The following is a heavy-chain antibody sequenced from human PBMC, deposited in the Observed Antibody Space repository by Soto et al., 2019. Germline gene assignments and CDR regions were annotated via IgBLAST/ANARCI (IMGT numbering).Heavy chain of an antibody. D-gene: IGHD3-22*01. CDR2: IDYSGST. J-gene: IGHJ5*02. Sequence: QVQLQESGPGLVKPSQTLSLTCTVSGGSISSGGYYWSWIRQHPGKGLEWIGYIDYSGSTYYNPSLKRRVTISVDTSKNQFSLKLRSVTAADTAVYYCAISSGYADWVDPWGQGTLVTVSS. CDR1: GGSISSGGYY. CDR3: AISSGYADWVDP. V-gene: IGHV4-31*03.